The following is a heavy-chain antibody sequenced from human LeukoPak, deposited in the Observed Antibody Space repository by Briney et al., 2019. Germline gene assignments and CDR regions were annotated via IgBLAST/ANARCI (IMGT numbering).Heavy chain of an antibody. D-gene: IGHD5-24*01. J-gene: IGHJ4*02. CDR1: GFTFSSYN. CDR2: ISSSSSYI. V-gene: IGHV3-21*04. CDR3: AKDRRDGYNRGRVDY. Sequence: GGSLRLSCAASGFTFSSYNMNWVRQAPGKGLEWVSSISSSSSYIYYADSVKGRFTISRDNAKNSLYLQMNSLRAEDTAVYYCAKDRRDGYNRGRVDYWGQGTLVTVSS.